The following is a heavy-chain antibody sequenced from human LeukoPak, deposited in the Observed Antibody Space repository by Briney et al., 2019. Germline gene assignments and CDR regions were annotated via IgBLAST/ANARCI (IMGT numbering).Heavy chain of an antibody. J-gene: IGHJ6*03. CDR2: MNPNSGNT. CDR3: ARGRRGPILNYYYYYMDV. Sequence: ALVKVSCKASGYTFTSYDINWVRQATGQGLEWMGWMNPNSGNTGYAQKFQGRVTMTRNTSISTAYMELSSLRSEDTAVYYCARGRRGPILNYYYYYMDVWGKGTTVTVSS. CDR1: GYTFTSYD. V-gene: IGHV1-8*01.